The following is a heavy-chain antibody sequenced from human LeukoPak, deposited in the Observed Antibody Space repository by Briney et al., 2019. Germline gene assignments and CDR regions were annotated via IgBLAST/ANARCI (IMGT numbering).Heavy chain of an antibody. V-gene: IGHV1-69*01. CDR3: ARELPPDDILDY. D-gene: IGHD3-9*01. J-gene: IGHJ4*02. CDR2: IIPIFGTA. Sequence: SVKVSSKASGGTFSSYAISWARQAPGQGLEWMGGIIPIFGTANYAQKFQGRVTITADESTSTAYMELSSLRSEDTAVYYCARELPPDDILDYWGQGTLVTVSS. CDR1: GGTFSSYA.